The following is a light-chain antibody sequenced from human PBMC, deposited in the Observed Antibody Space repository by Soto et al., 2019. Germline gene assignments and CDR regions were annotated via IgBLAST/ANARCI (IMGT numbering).Light chain of an antibody. CDR3: SSYAGSNNFEV. CDR1: SSDVGGYNY. Sequence: QSALTQPPSASGSPGQSVTISCTGTSSDVGGYNYVSWYQQHPGKAPKLMIYEVSKRPSGVPDRFSGSKSGNTASLTVSGLQAEDEADYYCSSYAGSNNFEVFGGGTKVTV. J-gene: IGLJ3*02. V-gene: IGLV2-8*01. CDR2: EVS.